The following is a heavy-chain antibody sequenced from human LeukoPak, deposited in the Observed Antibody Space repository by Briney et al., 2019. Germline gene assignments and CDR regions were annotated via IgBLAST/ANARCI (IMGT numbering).Heavy chain of an antibody. Sequence: PGGCLRLSCAASGFTFSNYAMSWVRQAPGKGLEWVSTISGSGGSTYYADSVKGRFTISRDNSKNTLYLQMNSLRAEDTAVYYCVSGSRGWFDDNWFAPWGQGTLVTVSS. CDR1: GFTFSNYA. V-gene: IGHV3-23*01. CDR2: ISGSGGST. CDR3: VSGSRGWFDDNWFAP. J-gene: IGHJ5*02. D-gene: IGHD6-19*01.